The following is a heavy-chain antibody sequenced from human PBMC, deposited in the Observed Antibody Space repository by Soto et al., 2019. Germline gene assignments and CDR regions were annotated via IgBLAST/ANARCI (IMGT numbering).Heavy chain of an antibody. Sequence: QVQLVQSGAEEKKPGASVKVSCKASGYTFTSYAMHWVRQAPGQRLEWMGWINAGNGNTKYSQKFQGRVTITRDTSASTAYMELSSLRSEDTAVYYCARGAKMATNYWYFDLWGRGTLVTVFS. CDR2: INAGNGNT. D-gene: IGHD5-12*01. CDR3: ARGAKMATNYWYFDL. CDR1: GYTFTSYA. J-gene: IGHJ2*01. V-gene: IGHV1-3*05.